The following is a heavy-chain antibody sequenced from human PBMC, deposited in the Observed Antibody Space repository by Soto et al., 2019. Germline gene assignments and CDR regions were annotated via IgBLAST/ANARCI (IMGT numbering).Heavy chain of an antibody. J-gene: IGHJ4*02. CDR3: AYDYGDYQFYF. CDR1: GFTFISYA. CDR2: ISGSGGST. V-gene: IGHV3-23*01. Sequence: GRSLRLSCAASGFTFISYAMSWVLQAPGKGLEWVSAISGSGGSTYYADSVKGRFTISRDNSKNTLYLQMNSLRAEDTAVYYCAYDYGDYQFYFCGQGTLVIVSS. D-gene: IGHD4-17*01.